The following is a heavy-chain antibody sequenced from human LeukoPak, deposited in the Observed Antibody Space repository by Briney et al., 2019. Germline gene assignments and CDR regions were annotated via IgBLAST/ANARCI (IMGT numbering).Heavy chain of an antibody. CDR1: GYSISSGYY. V-gene: IGHV4-38-2*01. CDR3: ARKDWPNFDY. Sequence: SETLSLTCAVSGYSISSGYYWGWIRQPPGKGLEWIGSIYHSGSTYYNPSLKSRVTMSLDTSKNQFSLNLSSVTAADTAICYCARKDWPNFDYWGQGTLVTVSS. D-gene: IGHD3/OR15-3a*01. CDR2: IYHSGST. J-gene: IGHJ4*02.